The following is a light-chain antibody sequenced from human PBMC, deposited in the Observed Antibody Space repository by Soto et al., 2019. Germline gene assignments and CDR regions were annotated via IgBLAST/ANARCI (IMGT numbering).Light chain of an antibody. CDR3: QQYNNWPLGGLIT. CDR1: QSVSSN. CDR2: GAS. V-gene: IGKV3-15*01. J-gene: IGKJ3*01. Sequence: EIVMTQSPATLSVSPGERATLSCRASQSVSSNLAWYQQKPGQAPRLLIYGASTRATGIPARFSGSGSGTEFTLTISSLQSEDFAVYCCQQYNNWPLGGLITFGPGTKVDIK.